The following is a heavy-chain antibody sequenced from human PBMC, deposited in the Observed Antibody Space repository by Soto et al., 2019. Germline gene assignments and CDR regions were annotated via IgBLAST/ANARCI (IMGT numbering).Heavy chain of an antibody. CDR3: AKVTEDLDYDFWSGYYTSLDH. Sequence: EVQLLESGGGLVQPGGSLRLSCAASGFTFTSYAMSWVRQAPGKGLEWVSAISGSGGSTYYADSVTGRFTISRDISKNTLYLQMNSLRAEDTAVYYCAKVTEDLDYDFWSGYYTSLDHWGQGTLVTVSS. J-gene: IGHJ4*02. D-gene: IGHD3-3*01. CDR1: GFTFTSYA. CDR2: ISGSGGST. V-gene: IGHV3-23*01.